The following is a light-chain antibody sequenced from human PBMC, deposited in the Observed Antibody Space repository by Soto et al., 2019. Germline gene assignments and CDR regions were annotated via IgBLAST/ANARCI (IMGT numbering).Light chain of an antibody. V-gene: IGLV2-14*03. CDR2: DVN. CDR3: SSYTSSSTHVV. Sequence: QSVLTQPASVSGSPGQSIAISCTGTSSDVGGYNYVSWYQQHPGRAPKLMIYDVNNRPSGVSDRFSGSKSANTASLTISGLQAEDEADYFCSSYTSSSTHVVFGGGTKLTVL. CDR1: SSDVGGYNY. J-gene: IGLJ2*01.